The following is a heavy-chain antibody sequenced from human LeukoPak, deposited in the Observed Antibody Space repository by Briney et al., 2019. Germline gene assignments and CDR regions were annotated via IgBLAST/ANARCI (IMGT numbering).Heavy chain of an antibody. Sequence: SETLSLTCTVSGGSISSSSYYWGWIRQPPGKGLEWIGSIYYSGSTHYNPSLKSRVTISVDTSKNQFSLKLSSVTAADTAVYYCARLYGGNSDWYFDLWGRGTLVTVSS. D-gene: IGHD4-23*01. J-gene: IGHJ2*01. CDR2: IYYSGST. CDR1: GGSISSSSYY. CDR3: ARLYGGNSDWYFDL. V-gene: IGHV4-39*01.